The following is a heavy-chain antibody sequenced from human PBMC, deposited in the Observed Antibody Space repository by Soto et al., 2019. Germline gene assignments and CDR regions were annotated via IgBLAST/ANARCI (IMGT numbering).Heavy chain of an antibody. CDR3: ANLPLYGSGFDC. V-gene: IGHV3-9*01. CDR2: ISWNGAAT. J-gene: IGHJ4*02. D-gene: IGHD3-10*01. CDR1: GFTFDDYA. Sequence: EAQLVESGGGLVQPGRSLRLSCVASGFTFDDYAIHWVRQAPGKGLEWVSGISWNGAATGYADSVKGRFTISRDNAKNSLYLQMSSLRTEDTAIYYCANLPLYGSGFDCWGRGTLVTVSS.